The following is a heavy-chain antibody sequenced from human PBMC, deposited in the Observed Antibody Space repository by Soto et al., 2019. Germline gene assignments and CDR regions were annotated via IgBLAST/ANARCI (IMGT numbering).Heavy chain of an antibody. V-gene: IGHV4-59*06. CDR1: GGSISSYY. CDR3: AREETGNDALDI. CDR2: FYHSGST. J-gene: IGHJ3*02. Sequence: PSETLSLTCTVSGGSISSYYWSWIRQHPGKGLEWIGYFYHSGSTYYKPSLRSRVTISLDTSKNQFSLNLRSVTDADTAIYYCAREETGNDALDIWGQGTLVTVS. D-gene: IGHD1-1*01.